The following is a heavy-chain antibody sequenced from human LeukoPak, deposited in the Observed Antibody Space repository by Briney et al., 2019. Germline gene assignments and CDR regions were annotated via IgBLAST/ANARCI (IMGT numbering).Heavy chain of an antibody. J-gene: IGHJ4*02. CDR3: GREQYGGKDY. D-gene: IGHD4-23*01. V-gene: IGHV3-7*05. Sequence: PGGSLRLSCAASGFTFSSYWMSWVRQAPGKGLEWVANIKKDGSEKHYADSVKGRFTISRDNAKNSLYLQVNSLRAEDTALSYCGREQYGGKDYWGEGTLVSVPS. CDR2: IKKDGSEK. CDR1: GFTFSSYW.